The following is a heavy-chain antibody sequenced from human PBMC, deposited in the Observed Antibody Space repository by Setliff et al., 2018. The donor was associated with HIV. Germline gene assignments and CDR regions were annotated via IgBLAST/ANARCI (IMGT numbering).Heavy chain of an antibody. CDR3: ARGHDNKYYYFYYMDV. J-gene: IGHJ6*03. CDR2: IYYTGST. CDR1: GGSISTYF. D-gene: IGHD5-12*01. Sequence: ETLSLTCTASGGSISTYFWSWVRQTPGKGLEWIGYIYYTGSTSYNPSFRSRVTISVDTSKNQFSLKLSSVTAADTAVYYCARGHDNKYYYFYYMDVWGKGTTVTVSS. V-gene: IGHV4-59*08.